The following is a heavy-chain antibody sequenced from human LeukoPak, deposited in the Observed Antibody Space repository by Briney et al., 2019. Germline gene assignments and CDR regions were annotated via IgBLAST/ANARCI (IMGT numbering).Heavy chain of an antibody. CDR2: VYSGDSDA. D-gene: IGHD5-24*01. J-gene: IGHJ4*02. CDR3: ARVASRDGYNPFDY. V-gene: IGHV5-51*01. CDR1: GYTFSTYW. Sequence: GESLKISCKGSGYTFSTYWIGWVRQMPGKGLEWLGIVYSGDSDARYSPSFQGQVTISADKSINTAYLQWSSLKASDTAMYYCARVASRDGYNPFDYWGQGTLVTVSS.